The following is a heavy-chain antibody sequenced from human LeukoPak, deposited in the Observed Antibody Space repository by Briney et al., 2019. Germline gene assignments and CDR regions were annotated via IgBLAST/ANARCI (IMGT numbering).Heavy chain of an antibody. CDR1: GGSISSSSYY. J-gene: IGHJ3*02. D-gene: IGHD5-18*01. V-gene: IGHV4-39*01. CDR2: IYYSGST. CDR3: ANPTGYSYGSDAFDI. Sequence: SETLSLTCTVSGGSISSSSYYWGWIRQPPGKGLEWIGSIYYSGSTYYNPSLKSRVTISVDTSKNLFSLKLSSVTAADTAVYYCANPTGYSYGSDAFDIWGQGTMVTVSS.